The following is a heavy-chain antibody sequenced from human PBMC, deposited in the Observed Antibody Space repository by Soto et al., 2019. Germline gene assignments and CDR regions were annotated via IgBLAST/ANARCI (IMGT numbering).Heavy chain of an antibody. D-gene: IGHD7-27*01. Sequence: QVQLQESGPGLVKPSQTLSLTCTVSGGSISTVNYWWSWIRQSPDMGLEWIGHIYNGGSTYNNPSPESXXTXSXXTSQNQLSLTLSSVSAADTAVYYCARGPSGDKVDSWGQGTLVTVSS. CDR1: GGSISTVNYW. V-gene: IGHV4-30-4*01. J-gene: IGHJ4*02. CDR3: ARGPSGDKVDS. CDR2: IYNGGST.